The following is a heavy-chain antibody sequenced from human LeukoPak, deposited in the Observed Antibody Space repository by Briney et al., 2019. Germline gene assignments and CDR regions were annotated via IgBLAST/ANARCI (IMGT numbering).Heavy chain of an antibody. V-gene: IGHV3-15*01. J-gene: IGHJ3*01. CDR2: IKSKTDGETT. D-gene: IGHD3-16*01. Sequence: PGGSLRLSCAASGLTFSNAWMSWVRQAPGKGLEWIGRIKSKTDGETTDYAAPVKGRFTISRDDSKNTLYLQMNRLNTEDTAVYFCITDPGALQPTWGRGTMVAVSS. CDR3: ITDPGALQPT. CDR1: GLTFSNAW.